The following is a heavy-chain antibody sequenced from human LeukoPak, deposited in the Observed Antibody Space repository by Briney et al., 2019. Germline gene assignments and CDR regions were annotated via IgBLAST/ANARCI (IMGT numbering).Heavy chain of an antibody. J-gene: IGHJ5*02. CDR3: ARDVDTATGWFDP. CDR1: GGSFSGYY. CDR2: INHSGST. V-gene: IGHV4-34*01. D-gene: IGHD5-18*01. Sequence: PSETLSLTCAVHGGSFSGYYWSWIRQPPGKGLEWIGEINHSGSTNYNPSLKSRVTISVDTSKNQFSLKLSSVTAADTAVYCCARDVDTATGWFDPWGQGTLVTVSS.